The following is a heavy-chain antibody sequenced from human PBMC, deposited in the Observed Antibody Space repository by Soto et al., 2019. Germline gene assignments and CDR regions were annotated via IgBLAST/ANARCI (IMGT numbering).Heavy chain of an antibody. D-gene: IGHD5-12*01. J-gene: IGHJ4*02. V-gene: IGHV4-59*08. Sequence: SETLSLTCTITGGSISGYYWTWIRQSPGKGLEYIGYVYNFETNHNPSLNSRVAISLDASKNQFSLKLISVTAAETAVYYCGISSCHGDYDYWGQGTLVTVSS. CDR3: GISSCHGDYDY. CDR2: VYNFET. CDR1: GGSISGYY.